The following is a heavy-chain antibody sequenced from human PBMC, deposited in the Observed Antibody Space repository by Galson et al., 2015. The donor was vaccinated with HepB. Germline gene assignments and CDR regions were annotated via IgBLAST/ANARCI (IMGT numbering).Heavy chain of an antibody. V-gene: IGHV1-18*04. Sequence: SVKVSCKASGYTFTSYGISWVRQAPGQGLEWMGWISAYNGNTNYAQKLQGRVTMTTDTSTSTAYMELRSLRSDNTAVYYCARDTADFWSDYYYYGMDVWGQGTTVTVSS. CDR1: GYTFTSYG. CDR3: ARDTADFWSDYYYYGMDV. D-gene: IGHD3-3*01. J-gene: IGHJ6*02. CDR2: ISAYNGNT.